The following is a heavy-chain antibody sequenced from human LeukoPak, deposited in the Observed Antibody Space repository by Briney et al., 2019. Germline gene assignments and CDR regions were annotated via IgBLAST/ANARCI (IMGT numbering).Heavy chain of an antibody. V-gene: IGHV3-30*03. CDR3: ARGTYDSSGYYDY. D-gene: IGHD3-22*01. Sequence: PGGSLRLSCAASGSTFSTYGMHWVRQAPGKGLEWVAVISYDGSNEYYADSVKGRFTISRDNSKNTLYLQMNSLRAEDTAVYYCARGTYDSSGYYDYWGQGTLVTVSS. J-gene: IGHJ4*02. CDR1: GSTFSTYG. CDR2: ISYDGSNE.